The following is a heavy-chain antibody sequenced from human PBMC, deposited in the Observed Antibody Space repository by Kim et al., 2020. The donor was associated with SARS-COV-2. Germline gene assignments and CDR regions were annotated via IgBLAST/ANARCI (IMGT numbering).Heavy chain of an antibody. V-gene: IGHV3-30-3*01. CDR2: MSFDGFSK. D-gene: IGHD2-15*01. CDR1: GSYI. CDR3: ATEGGTSGRCGYFDS. J-gene: IGHJ4*02. Sequence: GGSLRLSCVTSGSYIIHWVRQAPGKGLEWVAAMSFDGFSKYFADSVKGRCTISSDDSKNEVYLELNSLRDEDSTVYYCATEGGTSGRCGYFDSGGQGTLVTVSS.